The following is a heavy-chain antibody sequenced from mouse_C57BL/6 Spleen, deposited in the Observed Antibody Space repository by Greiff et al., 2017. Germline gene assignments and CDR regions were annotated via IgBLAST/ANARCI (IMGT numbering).Heavy chain of an antibody. V-gene: IGHV8-12*01. D-gene: IGHD2-3*01. J-gene: IGHJ4*01. CDR1: GFSLSTSGMG. CDR3: ARGGWLLPYYYAMDY. CDR2: IYWDDDK. Sequence: VKLMESGPGILQSSQTLSLTCSFSGFSLSTSGMGVSWIRQPSGKGLEWLAHIYWDDDKRYNPSLKSRLTISKDTSRNQVFLKITSVDTADTATYYCARGGWLLPYYYAMDYWGQGTSVTVSS.